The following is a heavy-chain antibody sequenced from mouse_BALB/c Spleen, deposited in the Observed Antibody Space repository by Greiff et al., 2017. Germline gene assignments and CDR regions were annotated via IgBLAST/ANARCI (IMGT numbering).Heavy chain of an antibody. CDR2: ISNGGGST. Sequence: EVKVVESGGGLVQPGGSLKLSCAASGFTFSSYTMSWVRQTPEKRLEWVAYISNGGGSTYYPDTVKGRFTISRDNAKNTLYLQMSRLKSEDTAMYYCAEGGSSPAWLAYWGQGTLVTVSA. V-gene: IGHV5-12-2*01. CDR1: GFTFSSYT. CDR3: AEGGSSPAWLAY. J-gene: IGHJ3*01. D-gene: IGHD1-1*01.